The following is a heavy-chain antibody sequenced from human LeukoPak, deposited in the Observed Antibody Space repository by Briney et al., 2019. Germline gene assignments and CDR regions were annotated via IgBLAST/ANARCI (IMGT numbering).Heavy chain of an antibody. D-gene: IGHD6-13*01. CDR3: ARTYSSSRTGSFDY. Sequence: VASVKASCKASGYTFTGYYMHWVRQAPGQGLEWMGRINPNSGGTNYAQKFQGRVTMTRDTSISTAYMELSRLRSDDTAVYHCARTYSSSRTGSFDYWGQGTLVTVSS. CDR1: GYTFTGYY. CDR2: INPNSGGT. V-gene: IGHV1-2*06. J-gene: IGHJ4*02.